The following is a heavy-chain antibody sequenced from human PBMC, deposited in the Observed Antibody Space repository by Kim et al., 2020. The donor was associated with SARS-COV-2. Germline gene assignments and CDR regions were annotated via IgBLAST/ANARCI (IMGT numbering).Heavy chain of an antibody. J-gene: IGHJ4*02. V-gene: IGHV1-2*02. CDR3: ARSWDY. Sequence: NPNSGGTNYAQKLQGRVTMTRDTSISTAYMELSRLRSDDTAVYYCARSWDYWGQGTLVTVSS. CDR2: NPNSGGT.